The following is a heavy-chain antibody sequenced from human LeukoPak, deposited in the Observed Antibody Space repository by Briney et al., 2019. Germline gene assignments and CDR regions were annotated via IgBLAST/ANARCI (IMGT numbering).Heavy chain of an antibody. CDR3: ARDWLLRYSQGGFDN. Sequence: GASVKVSCKASGYTFTGYYIHWVRQAPGQGLEWMGWINPDSGDTNYAQKFQGRVTMTRDTSISTAYMELSRLRSDDTAVYYCARDWLLRYSQGGFDNWGQGSLVTVSS. V-gene: IGHV1-2*02. CDR2: INPDSGDT. CDR1: GYTFTGYY. D-gene: IGHD3-9*01. J-gene: IGHJ4*02.